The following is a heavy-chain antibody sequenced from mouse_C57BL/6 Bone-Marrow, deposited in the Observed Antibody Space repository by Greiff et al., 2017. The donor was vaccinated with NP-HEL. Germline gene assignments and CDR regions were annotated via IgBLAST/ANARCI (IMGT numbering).Heavy chain of an antibody. CDR1: GYTFTSYT. CDR3: TRSAYGYY. CDR2: INPSSGYT. V-gene: IGHV1-4*01. J-gene: IGHJ2*01. Sequence: VQLQQSGAELARPGASVKMSCKASGYTFTSYTMHWVKQRPGQGLEWIGYINPSSGYTKYNQKFKDKATLTADKASSPAYMQLSSLTSEDSGVYYCTRSAYGYYWGQGTTLTVTS. D-gene: IGHD2-2*01.